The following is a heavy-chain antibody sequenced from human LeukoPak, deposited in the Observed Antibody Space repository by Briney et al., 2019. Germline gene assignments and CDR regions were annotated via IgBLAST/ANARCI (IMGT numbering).Heavy chain of an antibody. CDR3: ARDRTIFGVVIMAPTHMDV. D-gene: IGHD3-3*01. Sequence: GGSLRLSCEASGFTFTSYSMNWVRQAPGKGLEWLSYMSSSSSPIFYADSMKGRLTVSRDNAKNSLFLQINRLRLDDTAVYYCARDRTIFGVVIMAPTHMDVWGKGTTVTVSS. J-gene: IGHJ6*03. CDR2: MSSSSSPI. V-gene: IGHV3-48*04. CDR1: GFTFTSYS.